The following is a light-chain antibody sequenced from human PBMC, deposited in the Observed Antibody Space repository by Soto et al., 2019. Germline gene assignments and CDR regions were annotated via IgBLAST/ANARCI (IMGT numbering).Light chain of an antibody. V-gene: IGLV2-14*01. CDR1: SSDVGGYNY. CDR2: EVS. Sequence: QSALTQPASVSGSPGQSITISCTGTSSDVGGYNYVSWYQQYPGKAPKLMIYEVSNRPSGVSNRFSGSKSGNTASLTISGLQDEDEADYYCSSYTSSSTHYVFGTGTKLTVL. CDR3: SSYTSSSTHYV. J-gene: IGLJ1*01.